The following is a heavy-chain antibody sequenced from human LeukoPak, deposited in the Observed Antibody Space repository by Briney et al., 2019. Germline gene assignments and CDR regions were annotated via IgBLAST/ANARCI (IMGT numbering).Heavy chain of an antibody. CDR3: ARGDPHADL. J-gene: IGHJ5*02. CDR1: GFDLSTYE. Sequence: GGSLRLSCAASGFDLSTYEMNWVRQAPGTGLEWIADITISGHTKNYADSVKGRFTISRYNARTSLYLQMNSLRVEDTGVYYCARGDPHADLWGQGTLVTVSS. CDR2: ITISGHTK. V-gene: IGHV3-48*03.